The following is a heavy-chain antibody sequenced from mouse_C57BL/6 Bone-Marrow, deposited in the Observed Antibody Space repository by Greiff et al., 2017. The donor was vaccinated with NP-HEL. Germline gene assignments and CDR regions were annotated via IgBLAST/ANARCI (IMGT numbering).Heavy chain of an antibody. CDR1: GYAFSSSW. V-gene: IGHV1-82*01. J-gene: IGHJ4*01. Sequence: QVQLKQSGPELVKPGASVKISCKASGYAFSSSWMNWVKQRPGKGLEWIGRIYPGDGDTNYNGKFKGKATLTADKSSSTAYMQLSSLTSEDSAVYFCASPTPYAMDYWGQGTSVTVSS. CDR3: ASPTPYAMDY. D-gene: IGHD2-10*01. CDR2: IYPGDGDT.